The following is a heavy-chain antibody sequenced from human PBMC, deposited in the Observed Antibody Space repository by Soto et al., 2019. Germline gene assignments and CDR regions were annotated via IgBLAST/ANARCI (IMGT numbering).Heavy chain of an antibody. CDR1: GFTFSSYS. Sequence: EVQLVESGGGLVKPGGSLRLSCAASGFTFSSYSMNWVRQAPGKGLEWVSSISSSSSYIYYADSVKGRFTISRDNAKNSLYLQMNSLRAEDTAVYYCTRVVSFGDYNVFDYWGQGTLVTVSS. CDR2: ISSSSSYI. V-gene: IGHV3-21*01. CDR3: TRVVSFGDYNVFDY. D-gene: IGHD4-17*01. J-gene: IGHJ4*02.